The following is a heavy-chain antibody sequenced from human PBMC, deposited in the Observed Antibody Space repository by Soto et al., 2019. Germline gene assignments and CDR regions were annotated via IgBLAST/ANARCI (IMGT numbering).Heavy chain of an antibody. D-gene: IGHD6-13*01. CDR2: ISAYNGNT. CDR3: AREVAAAGGEYDY. Sequence: QVQLVQSGAEVKNPGASVKVSCKASGYTFTKYGIGWVRQAPGQGLEWMGWISAYNGNTNYAQKLQGRVTMTTDTSPSTAYMERRSLRSDDTAVYYCAREVAAAGGEYDYWGQGTLVTVSS. CDR1: GYTFTKYG. J-gene: IGHJ4*02. V-gene: IGHV1-18*01.